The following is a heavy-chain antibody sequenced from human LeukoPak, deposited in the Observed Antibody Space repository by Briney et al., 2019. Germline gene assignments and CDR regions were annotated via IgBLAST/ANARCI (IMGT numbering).Heavy chain of an antibody. D-gene: IGHD6-19*01. CDR1: GFTFSSYS. J-gene: IGHJ4*02. CDR2: ISSSSSYI. Sequence: PGGSLRLSCAASGFTFSSYSMNWVRQAPGKGLEWVSSISSSSSYIYYADSVKGRFTISRDNAKNSLYLQMNSLGAEDTAVYYCARDRSGWSKFDYWGQGTLATVSS. V-gene: IGHV3-21*01. CDR3: ARDRSGWSKFDY.